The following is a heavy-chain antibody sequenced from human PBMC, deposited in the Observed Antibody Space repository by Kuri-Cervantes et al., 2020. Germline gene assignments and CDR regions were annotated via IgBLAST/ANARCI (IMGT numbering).Heavy chain of an antibody. CDR1: GFSLSTSGVG. CDR2: IYWDDDK. V-gene: IGHV2-5*05. Sequence: SGTTLVKPAQTLTLTCTFSGFSLSTSGVGVGWIRQPPGKALEWLTLIYWDDDKRYGPSLKSRFTITKDTSKNQVVLTMTNMDPVDTATYYCTHREGTHWGGAFHTWGQGTMVTVSS. D-gene: IGHD3-16*01. J-gene: IGHJ3*02. CDR3: THREGTHWGGAFHT.